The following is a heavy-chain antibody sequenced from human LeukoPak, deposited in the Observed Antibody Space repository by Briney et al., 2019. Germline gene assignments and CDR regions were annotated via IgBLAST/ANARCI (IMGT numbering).Heavy chain of an antibody. Sequence: SETLSLTRAVYGGSFSGYYWSWIRQPPGKGLEWIGEINHSGSTNYNPSLKSRVTISVDTSKNQFSLKLSSVTAADTAVYYCARGKNDYVWGSYYRFDYWGQGTLVTVSS. V-gene: IGHV4-34*01. CDR1: GGSFSGYY. CDR2: INHSGST. CDR3: ARGKNDYVWGSYYRFDY. J-gene: IGHJ4*02. D-gene: IGHD3-16*01.